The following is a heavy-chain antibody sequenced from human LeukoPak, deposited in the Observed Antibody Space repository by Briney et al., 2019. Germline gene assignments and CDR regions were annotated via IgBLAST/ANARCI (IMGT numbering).Heavy chain of an antibody. V-gene: IGHV4-4*07. CDR2: IYTRGST. Sequence: MPSETLSLTCTVSGGSISSYYWSWIRQPAGKGLEWIGRIYTRGSTNYNPSLKSRVTMSVDTSKNQFSLKLSSVTAADTAVYYCAREEQLVRGSYHYCYYMDVWGKGTTVTVSS. CDR3: AREEQLVRGSYHYCYYMDV. D-gene: IGHD6-13*01. J-gene: IGHJ6*03. CDR1: GGSISSYY.